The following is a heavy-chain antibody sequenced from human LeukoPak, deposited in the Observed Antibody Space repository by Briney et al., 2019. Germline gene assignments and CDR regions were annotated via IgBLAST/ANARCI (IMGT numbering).Heavy chain of an antibody. CDR3: ARLRSLVRDYYYYYMDV. CDR1: GGSISSYC. CDR2: INHSGST. Sequence: SETLSLTCTVSGGSISSYCWSWIRQPPGKGLEWIGEINHSGSTNNNPSLKSRVTISADTSKNQLSLKLSSVTAADTAVYYCARLRSLVRDYYYYYMDVWGKGTTVTVSS. D-gene: IGHD3-3*01. J-gene: IGHJ6*03. V-gene: IGHV4-34*01.